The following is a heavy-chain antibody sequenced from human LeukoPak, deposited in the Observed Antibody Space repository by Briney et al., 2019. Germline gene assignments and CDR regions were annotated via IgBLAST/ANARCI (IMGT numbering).Heavy chain of an antibody. V-gene: IGHV4-30-2*01. J-gene: IGHJ3*02. CDR3: ARGGGTTRDAFDI. CDR2: IYHSGST. CDR1: GGSISSGGYS. Sequence: SQTLSLTCAVSGGSISSGGYSWCWIRQPPGKGLEWIGYIYHSGSTYYNPSLKSRVTISVDRSKNQFSLKLSSVTAADTAVYYCARGGGTTRDAFDIWGQGTMVTVSS. D-gene: IGHD2/OR15-2a*01.